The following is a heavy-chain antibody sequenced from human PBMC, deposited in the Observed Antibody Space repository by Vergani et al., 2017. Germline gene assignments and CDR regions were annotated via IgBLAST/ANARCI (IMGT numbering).Heavy chain of an antibody. V-gene: IGHV2-26*01. J-gene: IGHJ6*02. CDR3: ARHTRTVVTPFWYYYYGMDV. D-gene: IGHD4-23*01. CDR2: IFSNDEK. Sequence: QVTLKESGPVLVKPTETLTLTCTVSGFSLSNARMGVSWIRQPPGKALEWLAHIFSNDEKSYSTSLKSRLTISKDTSKSQVVLTMTNMDPVDTATYYCARHTRTVVTPFWYYYYGMDVWGQGTTVTVSS. CDR1: GFSLSNARMG.